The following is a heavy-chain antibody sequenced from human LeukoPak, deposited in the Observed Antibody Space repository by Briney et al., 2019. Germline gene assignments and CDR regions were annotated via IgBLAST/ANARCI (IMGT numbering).Heavy chain of an antibody. CDR1: GFTFSSHW. CDR2: IKDDGSHT. D-gene: IGHD6-25*01. J-gene: IGHJ4*02. V-gene: IGHV3-74*01. Sequence: GGSLRLSCAASGFTFSSHWMHWVCQAPGKGLVWVSRIKDDGSHTNYADSVKGRFTISRDNAKNTLSLQVNSLRAEDTAVYYCARGSGIITGIDEWGQGALVTVSS. CDR3: ARGSGIITGIDE.